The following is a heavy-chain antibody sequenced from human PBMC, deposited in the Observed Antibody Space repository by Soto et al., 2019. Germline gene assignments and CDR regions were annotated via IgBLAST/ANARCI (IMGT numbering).Heavy chain of an antibody. J-gene: IGHJ4*02. CDR3: AKERSSGWSFDY. Sequence: PGGSLRLSCAASGFTVSSNYMSWVRQAPGKGLEWVSVIYSGGSTYYADSVKGRFTVSRDNSKNTLYPQMNSLRAEDTAVFYCAKERSSGWSFDYWGQGTLVTV. V-gene: IGHV3-53*01. D-gene: IGHD6-19*01. CDR1: GFTVSSNY. CDR2: IYSGGST.